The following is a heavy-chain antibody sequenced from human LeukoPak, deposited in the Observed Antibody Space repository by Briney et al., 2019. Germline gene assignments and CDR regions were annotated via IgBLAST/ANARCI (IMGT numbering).Heavy chain of an antibody. CDR1: GYSFTSYW. V-gene: IGHV5-51*01. D-gene: IGHD1-26*01. CDR3: ASYSAPRIVGATSHYYYGMDV. Sequence: KPGESLKISCKGSGYSFTSYWIGWVRQMPGKGLEWMGIIYPGDSDTRYSPSFQGQVTISADKSISTAYLQWSSLKASDTAMYYCASYSAPRIVGATSHYYYGMDVWGQGTTVTVSS. J-gene: IGHJ6*02. CDR2: IYPGDSDT.